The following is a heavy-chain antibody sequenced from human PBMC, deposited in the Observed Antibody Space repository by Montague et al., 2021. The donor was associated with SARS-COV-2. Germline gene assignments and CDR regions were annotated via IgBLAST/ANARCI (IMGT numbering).Heavy chain of an antibody. CDR2: IYYSGST. V-gene: IGHV4-31*03. D-gene: IGHD3-3*01. CDR1: GGSISSGGYY. J-gene: IGHJ4*02. Sequence: TLSLTCTVSGGSISSGGYYWSWIRQHPGKGLEWIGYIYYSGSTYYNPSLKGRVTISVDTSKNQFSLKLSSVTAADTAVYYCARAPATIFGVVKQIDYWGQGTLVTVSS. CDR3: ARAPATIFGVVKQIDY.